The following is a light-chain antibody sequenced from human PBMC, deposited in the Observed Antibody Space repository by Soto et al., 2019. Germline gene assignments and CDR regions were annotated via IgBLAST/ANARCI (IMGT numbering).Light chain of an antibody. Sequence: QPVLTQSSSASASLGSSVKLTCTLSSGPSDYIIGWHQQQPGKAPRFLMEIEESGRYDKGSGVPDRFSGSISGADRYLTISDLHSEDEAIYYCETLDSKSRVFGGGTKLTVL. CDR2: IEESGRY. CDR1: SGPSDYI. V-gene: IGLV4-60*03. J-gene: IGLJ3*02. CDR3: ETLDSKSRV.